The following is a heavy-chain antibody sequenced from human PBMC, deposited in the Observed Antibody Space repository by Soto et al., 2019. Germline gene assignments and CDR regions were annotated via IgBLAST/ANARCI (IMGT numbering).Heavy chain of an antibody. CDR2: IYPSDSDT. Sequence: GESLKISCKGSGYNFAGYWIAWVRQMPGKGLELMGIIYPSDSDTRYRPSFQGQVTISADKSISSAYLQWSSLRASDTAMYYCARGGVSTRTFGYWGQGTPVTVYS. CDR3: ARGGVSTRTFGY. D-gene: IGHD3-3*01. V-gene: IGHV5-51*01. CDR1: GYNFAGYW. J-gene: IGHJ4*02.